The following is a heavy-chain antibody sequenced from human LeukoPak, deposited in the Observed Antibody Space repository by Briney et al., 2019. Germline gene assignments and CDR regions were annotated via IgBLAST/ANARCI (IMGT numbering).Heavy chain of an antibody. J-gene: IGHJ4*02. CDR2: IWYDGSNK. Sequence: GGSLRLSCAASGFTFSSYGMHWVRQAPGKGLEWVAVIWYDGSNKYYADSVKGRFTISRDNSKNTMYLQMNSLRAEDTAVYYCAREADGYTSDYWGQGTLVTVSS. D-gene: IGHD5-24*01. V-gene: IGHV3-33*01. CDR3: AREADGYTSDY. CDR1: GFTFSSYG.